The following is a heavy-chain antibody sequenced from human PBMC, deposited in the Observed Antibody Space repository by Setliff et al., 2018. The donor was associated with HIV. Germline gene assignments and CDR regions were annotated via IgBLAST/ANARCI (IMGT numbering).Heavy chain of an antibody. D-gene: IGHD5-12*01. CDR1: GGSISSGSYC. Sequence: LSLTCTVPGGSISSGSYCWSWIRQPAGKGLEWIGHIYTSGSTNYNPSLKSRVTISVDTSKNQFSLKLSSVTAADTAVYYCARGVASYYYYMDVWGKGTTVTVSS. CDR3: ARGVASYYYYMDV. CDR2: IYTSGST. V-gene: IGHV4-61*09. J-gene: IGHJ6*03.